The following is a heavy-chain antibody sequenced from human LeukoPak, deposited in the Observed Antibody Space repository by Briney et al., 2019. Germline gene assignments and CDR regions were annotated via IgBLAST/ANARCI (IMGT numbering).Heavy chain of an antibody. D-gene: IGHD6-19*01. CDR1: GFTFSSCW. V-gene: IGHV3-7*01. CDR2: IKKDGSEK. CDR3: ARLSSGWRLSSFDY. Sequence: PGGSLRLSCAASGFTFSSCWMSWVRQAPGKGLEWVANIKKDGSEKYYVDSVKGRFTISRDNAKNSPYLQMNSLRAEDTAVYYCARLSSGWRLSSFDYWGQGTLVTVSS. J-gene: IGHJ4*02.